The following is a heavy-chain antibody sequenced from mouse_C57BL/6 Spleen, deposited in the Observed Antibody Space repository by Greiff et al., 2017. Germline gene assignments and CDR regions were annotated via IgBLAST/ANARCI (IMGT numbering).Heavy chain of an antibody. CDR3: ARYPSYYSVAWFAY. CDR1: GFNIKDYY. Sequence: VQLQQSGAELVKPGASVKLSCTASGFNIKDYYMQWVKQRTEQGLEWIGRIDPEDGETKYAPKFQDKATITADTSSNTAYLQLSILTSADTAVYYCARYPSYYSVAWFAYWGQGTLVTVSA. V-gene: IGHV14-2*01. CDR2: IDPEDGET. D-gene: IGHD2-12*01. J-gene: IGHJ3*01.